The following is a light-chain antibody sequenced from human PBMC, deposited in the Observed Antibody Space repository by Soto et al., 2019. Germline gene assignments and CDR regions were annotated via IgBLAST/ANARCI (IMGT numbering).Light chain of an antibody. J-gene: IGKJ2*01. CDR3: QQYNNWPYT. CDR1: QSVSSN. CDR2: GAS. V-gene: IGKV3-15*01. Sequence: EIXMTXXXXTLSVSPGERATHSCRASQSVSSNLAWYPPKPCQAPRLLIYGASTRATGIPARFSGSXSGTXFTLTISSLQSEHFAVYYCQQYNNWPYTFGQGTKLEIK.